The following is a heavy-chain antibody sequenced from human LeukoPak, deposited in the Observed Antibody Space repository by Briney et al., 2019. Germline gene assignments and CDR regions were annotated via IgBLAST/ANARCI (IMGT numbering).Heavy chain of an antibody. CDR2: ISSSSYI. Sequence: GGSLRLSCAASRFTFSSYSMNWVRQAPGKGLEWVSSISSSSYIYYADSVKGRFTISRDNAKNSLYLQMNSLRAEDTAVYYCASCPNYYYYMDVWGKGTTVTVS. V-gene: IGHV3-21*01. CDR1: RFTFSSYS. J-gene: IGHJ6*03. CDR3: ASCPNYYYYMDV.